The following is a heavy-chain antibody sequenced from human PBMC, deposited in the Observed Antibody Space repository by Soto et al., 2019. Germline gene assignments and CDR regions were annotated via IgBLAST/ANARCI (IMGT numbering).Heavy chain of an antibody. CDR2: IIPHLSIA. J-gene: IGHJ4*02. D-gene: IGHD1-1*01. Sequence: QVQLLQSGAEVRKPGSSVKVSCKASGGTFSTYSSSWVRQAPGQGLEWMGRIIPHLSIANYAQKFQGRFTITADTSTTTSDMELSSLRPDDTAVYYCATDKDDMGRVLDYWGQGTLVTVSS. CDR3: ATDKDDMGRVLDY. V-gene: IGHV1-69*02. CDR1: GGTFSTYS.